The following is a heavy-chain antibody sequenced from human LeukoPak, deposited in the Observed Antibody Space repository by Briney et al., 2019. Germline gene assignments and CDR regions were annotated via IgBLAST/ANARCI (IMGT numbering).Heavy chain of an antibody. Sequence: GGSLRLSRAASGFTFSNYEMNWVRQAPGKGLEWVSYISSSGSTIYYADSVKGRFTITRDNAKNSLYLQMNSLRAGDTAVYYCARASLRVVYSSSWYGYNWFDPWGQGTLVTVSS. CDR2: ISSSGSTI. V-gene: IGHV3-48*03. CDR1: GFTFSNYE. CDR3: ARASLRVVYSSSWYGYNWFDP. J-gene: IGHJ5*02. D-gene: IGHD6-13*01.